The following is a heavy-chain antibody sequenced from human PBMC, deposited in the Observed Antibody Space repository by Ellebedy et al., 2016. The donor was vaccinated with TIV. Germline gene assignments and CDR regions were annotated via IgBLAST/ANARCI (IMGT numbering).Heavy chain of an antibody. V-gene: IGHV4-61*02. CDR1: GGSISSGSYY. Sequence: SETLSLTXTVSGGSISSGSYYWSWIRQPAGKGLEWIGRIYTSGSTNYNPSLKSRVTMSVDTSKNQFSLKLSSVTAADTAVYYCARVRDLNGYPYYFDYWGQGTLVTVSS. D-gene: IGHD5-18*01. J-gene: IGHJ4*02. CDR3: ARVRDLNGYPYYFDY. CDR2: IYTSGST.